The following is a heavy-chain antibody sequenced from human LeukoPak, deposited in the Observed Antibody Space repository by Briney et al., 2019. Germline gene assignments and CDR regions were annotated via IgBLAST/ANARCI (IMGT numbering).Heavy chain of an antibody. Sequence: GGSLRLSCAASGFTFSGSAMHWVRQASGKGLEWVGRIGSKAISYATVYAASVKGRFTISRDDSKNTAYLQMNSLKTEDTAVYYCTRDLGYCSGGSCPWGQGTLVTVSS. CDR3: TRDLGYCSGGSCP. J-gene: IGHJ5*02. V-gene: IGHV3-73*01. D-gene: IGHD2-15*01. CDR1: GFTFSGSA. CDR2: IGSKAISYAT.